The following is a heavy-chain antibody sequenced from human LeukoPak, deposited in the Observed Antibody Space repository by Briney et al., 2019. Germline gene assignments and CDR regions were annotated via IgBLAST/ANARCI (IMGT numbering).Heavy chain of an antibody. CDR1: GGTISGYY. D-gene: IGHD3-10*01. Sequence: PSETLSLTCTVSGGTISGYYWSWFRQPAGKGLEWIGRVYTSGTTNYNPSLKSRVTMSIDTSKNQFSLKLTSVTAADTAVYYCARGFGHPWGQGTLVTVSS. J-gene: IGHJ5*02. CDR2: VYTSGTT. V-gene: IGHV4-4*07. CDR3: ARGFGHP.